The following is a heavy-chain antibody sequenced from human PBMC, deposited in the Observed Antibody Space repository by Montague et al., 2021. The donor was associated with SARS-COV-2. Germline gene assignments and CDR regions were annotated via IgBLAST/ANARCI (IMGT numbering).Heavy chain of an antibody. Sequence: SETLSLTCTVSGGSISSYYWGWIRQPPGKGLEWIGRIYTSGSTNXNPSLKSRVTMSVDTSKNQFSLKLSSVTAADTAVYYCARVPYSSSSELHYYYMDVWGKGTTVTVSS. V-gene: IGHV4-4*07. CDR1: GGSISSYY. CDR2: IYTSGST. J-gene: IGHJ6*03. D-gene: IGHD6-6*01. CDR3: ARVPYSSSSELHYYYMDV.